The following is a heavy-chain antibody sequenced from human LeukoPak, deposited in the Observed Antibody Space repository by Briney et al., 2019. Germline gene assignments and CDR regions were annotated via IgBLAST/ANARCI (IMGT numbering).Heavy chain of an antibody. CDR3: AKGDGSGSYYNRPSDY. V-gene: IGHV3-23*01. J-gene: IGHJ4*02. CDR2: ISASGVST. CDR1: GGTFSSYA. D-gene: IGHD3-10*01. Sequence: FCKASGGTFSSYAMKWVRQAPGKGLEWVSSISASGVSTYYADSVKGRFTISRDNSENTLYLQMNSLRADDTAVYYCAKGDGSGSYYNRPSDYWGQGTLVTVSS.